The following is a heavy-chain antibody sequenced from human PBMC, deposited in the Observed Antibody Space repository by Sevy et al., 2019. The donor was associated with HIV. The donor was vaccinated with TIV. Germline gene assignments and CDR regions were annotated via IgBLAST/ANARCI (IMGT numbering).Heavy chain of an antibody. CDR2: IYYSGST. Sequence: SETLSLTCTVSGGSISSGGYYWSWIRQHPGKGLEWIGYIYYSGSTYYNPSLKGRVTISVDTSKNQFSLKLGSVTAAATAVYYCARGQSMVRGVTFDYWGQGTLVTVSS. J-gene: IGHJ4*02. CDR3: ARGQSMVRGVTFDY. V-gene: IGHV4-31*03. D-gene: IGHD3-10*01. CDR1: GGSISSGGYY.